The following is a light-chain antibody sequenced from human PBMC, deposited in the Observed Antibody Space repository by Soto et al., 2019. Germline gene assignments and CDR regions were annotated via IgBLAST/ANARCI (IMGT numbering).Light chain of an antibody. CDR3: MQALQTPWT. V-gene: IGKV2-28*01. CDR1: QSLLHSNGNNY. J-gene: IGKJ1*01. CDR2: LGS. Sequence: DIVVTQSPLSLPVTPGEPASISCRSSQSLLHSNGNNYLEWYLQKPGQSPQLLIYLGSNRASGVSDRFSGSESGTTFTLKISRVETGDVGVYYCMQALQTPWTFGQGTKVEVK.